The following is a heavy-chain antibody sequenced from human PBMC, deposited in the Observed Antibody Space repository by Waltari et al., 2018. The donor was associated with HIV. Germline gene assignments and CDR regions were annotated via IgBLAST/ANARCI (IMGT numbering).Heavy chain of an antibody. D-gene: IGHD4-17*01. CDR2: IIPVFGTT. Sequence: QVQVVQSGPEVKKPGSSVKVACKPTVCSFNYEAITRVRQATGQGLEWVGRIIPVFGTTNDPANFPSRLAKIADESTSTSYMELSSVRSEDAAGYFCARMATVIDWYFDLWSRGTLVTFSS. V-gene: IGHV1-69*18. CDR1: VCSFNYEA. J-gene: IGHJ2*01. CDR3: ARMATVIDWYFDL.